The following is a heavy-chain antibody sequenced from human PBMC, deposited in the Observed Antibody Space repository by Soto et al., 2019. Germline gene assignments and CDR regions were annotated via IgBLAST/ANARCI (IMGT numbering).Heavy chain of an antibody. V-gene: IGHV4-39*01. CDR1: GGSISSSSYY. CDR2: IYYSGST. Sequence: PSETLSLTCTVSGGSISSSSYYWGWIRQPPGKGLEWIGIIYYSGSTYYNPSLKSRVTISVDTSKNQFSLKLSSVTAADTAVYYCARQDGDTDYWGQGTLVTVSS. D-gene: IGHD4-17*01. J-gene: IGHJ4*02. CDR3: ARQDGDTDY.